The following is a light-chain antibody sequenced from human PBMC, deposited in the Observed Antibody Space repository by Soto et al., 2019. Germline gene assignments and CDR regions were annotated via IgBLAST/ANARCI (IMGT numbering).Light chain of an antibody. CDR1: QSISNW. CDR3: QQYNEYSWT. Sequence: DIRMTQSPSTLSASVGDRVTITCRASQSISNWLAWYQQKPGKAPKILIYKASTLNTGVPSRFSGSGSGAEFTLTISSLQPDDFATYYCQQYNEYSWTFGQGTKVEIK. CDR2: KAS. J-gene: IGKJ1*01. V-gene: IGKV1-5*03.